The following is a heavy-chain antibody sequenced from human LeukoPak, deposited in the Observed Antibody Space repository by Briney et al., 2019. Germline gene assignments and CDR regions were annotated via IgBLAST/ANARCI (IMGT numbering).Heavy chain of an antibody. Sequence: PSETLSLTCTVSGGSISSYYWSWIRQPPGKGLEWIGYIYYSGSTNYNPSLKSRVTISVDTSKNQFSLKLSSVTAADTAVYYCARGRGHYYYGMDVRGQGTTVTVSS. V-gene: IGHV4-59*01. CDR2: IYYSGST. CDR3: ARGRGHYYYGMDV. D-gene: IGHD3-10*01. J-gene: IGHJ6*02. CDR1: GGSISSYY.